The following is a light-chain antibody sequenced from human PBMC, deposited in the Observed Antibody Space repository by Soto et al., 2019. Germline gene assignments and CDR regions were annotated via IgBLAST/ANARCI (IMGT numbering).Light chain of an antibody. J-gene: IGLJ1*01. CDR2: DHN. CDR1: TSNVGTFS. V-gene: IGLV1-51*01. CDR3: GSWDSSLSEYV. Sequence: QSVRTEPPWVPAAAGQKVTISCSGSTSNVGTFSVSWFQQLPGTAPKLLIYDHNKRPSGIPERFSGSKSGTSATLAIAGLQTGDEADYYCGSWDSSLSEYVFGAGTKVTV.